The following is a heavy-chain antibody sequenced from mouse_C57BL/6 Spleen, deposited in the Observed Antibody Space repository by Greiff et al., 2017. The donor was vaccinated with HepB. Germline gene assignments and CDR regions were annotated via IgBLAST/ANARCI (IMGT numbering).Heavy chain of an antibody. V-gene: IGHV1-82*01. CDR2: IYPGDGDT. Sequence: QVQLQQSGPELVKPGASVKISCKASGYAFSSSWMNWVKQRPGKGLEWIGRIYPGDGDTNYNGKFKGKATLTADKSSSTAYMQLSSLTSEDSAVYFCARSGVRHFDYWGQGTTLTVSS. D-gene: IGHD2-14*01. CDR3: ARSGVRHFDY. J-gene: IGHJ2*01. CDR1: GYAFSSSW.